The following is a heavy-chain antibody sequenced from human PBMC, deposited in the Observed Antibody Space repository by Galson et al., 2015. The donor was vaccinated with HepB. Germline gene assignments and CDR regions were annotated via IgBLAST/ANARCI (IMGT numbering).Heavy chain of an antibody. J-gene: IGHJ4*02. Sequence: QSGAEVKKPGESLKISCKGSGYSFTSYWIGWVRQMPGKGLEWIGEINHSGSTNYNPSLKSRVTISVDTSKNQFSLKLSSVTAADTAVYYCARGRNSSGYYFDYWGQGTLVTVSS. V-gene: IGHV4-34*01. CDR1: GYSFTSYW. D-gene: IGHD3-22*01. CDR2: INHSGST. CDR3: ARGRNSSGYYFDY.